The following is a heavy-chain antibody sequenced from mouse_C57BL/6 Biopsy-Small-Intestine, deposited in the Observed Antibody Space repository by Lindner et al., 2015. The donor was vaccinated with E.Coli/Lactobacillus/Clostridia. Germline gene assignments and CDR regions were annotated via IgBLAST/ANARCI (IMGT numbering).Heavy chain of an antibody. CDR1: GYSFIPYY. CDR2: ISPTSGAT. D-gene: IGHD2-3*01. Sequence: SVKVSCKAFGYSFIPYYIHWVRQAPGQRLEWMGWISPTSGATDIAQKFQGRVTMTRDTSISTAYMELNSLISDDTAVYYCARDGVYSRDYDAFDIWGQGTMVTVSS. J-gene: IGHJ3*01. V-gene: IGHV1-66*01. CDR3: ARDGVYSRDYDAFDI.